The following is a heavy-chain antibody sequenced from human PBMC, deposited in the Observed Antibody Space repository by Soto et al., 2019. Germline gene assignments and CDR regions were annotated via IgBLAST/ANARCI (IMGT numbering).Heavy chain of an antibody. Sequence: SETLSLTCTVSGGSISSYYWSWIRQPPGKGLEWIGYVYSSGSTNYNPSLKSRLTISVDTSKNQFSVKLSSVTAADTAVYYCAKGHQSAWLPSHHWGQGTLVTVSS. D-gene: IGHD6-19*01. CDR3: AKGHQSAWLPSHH. CDR2: VYSSGST. V-gene: IGHV4-59*08. CDR1: GGSISSYY. J-gene: IGHJ1*01.